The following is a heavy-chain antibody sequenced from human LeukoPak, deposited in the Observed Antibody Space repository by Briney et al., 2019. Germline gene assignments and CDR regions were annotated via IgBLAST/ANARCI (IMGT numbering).Heavy chain of an antibody. CDR2: TYYRSKWYT. V-gene: IGHV6-1*01. J-gene: IGHJ5*02. CDR3: ARGVHWFDP. Sequence: SQTLSLTYAISGDSVSIKSAAWKWIRQSPARGLEWLGRTYYRSKWYTDYAVSVKRRITLNPDTSKNQFSLQLNSVPPEDTAVYYCARGVHWFDPWGQGTLVTVSS. CDR1: GDSVSIKSAA. D-gene: IGHD2-8*01.